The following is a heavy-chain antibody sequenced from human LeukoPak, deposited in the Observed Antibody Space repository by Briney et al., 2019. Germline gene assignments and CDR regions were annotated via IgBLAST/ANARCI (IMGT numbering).Heavy chain of an antibody. J-gene: IGHJ4*02. V-gene: IGHV4-39*07. CDR1: GGSISSSSYY. Sequence: SETLSLTCTVSGGSISSSSYYWGWIRQPPGKGLEWIGSIYYSGSTYYNPSLKSRVTMSVDTSKNQFSLKLSSVTAADTAVYYCARAGEGIEYYFDYWGQGTLVTVSS. D-gene: IGHD3-16*01. CDR3: ARAGEGIEYYFDY. CDR2: IYYSGST.